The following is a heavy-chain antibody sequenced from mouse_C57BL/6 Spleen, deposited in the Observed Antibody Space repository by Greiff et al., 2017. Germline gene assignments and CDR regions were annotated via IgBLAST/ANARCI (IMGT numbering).Heavy chain of an antibody. CDR1: GFTFSDYG. D-gene: IGHD2-4*01. CDR2: ISSGSSTI. Sequence: EVQVVESGGGLVKPGGSLKLSCAASGFTFSDYGMHWVRQAPEKGLEWVAYISSGSSTIYYADTVKGRFTISRDNAKNTLFLQMTSLRSEDTAMYYCARDYDYDGGYAMDYWGQGTSVTVSS. J-gene: IGHJ4*01. CDR3: ARDYDYDGGYAMDY. V-gene: IGHV5-17*01.